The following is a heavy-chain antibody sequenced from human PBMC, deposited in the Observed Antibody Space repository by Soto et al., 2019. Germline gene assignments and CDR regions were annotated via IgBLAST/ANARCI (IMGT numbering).Heavy chain of an antibody. D-gene: IGHD6-13*01. CDR1: GFTFSSYS. Sequence: GGSLRLSCVASGFTFSSYSMNWVRQAPGKGLEWVSSITSSFHMFYADSVKGRFTISRDNAKNSLSLQMNGLRVEDTAVYYCARDPAAGDSWGQGTLVTVSS. V-gene: IGHV3-21*01. CDR2: ITSSFHM. CDR3: ARDPAAGDS. J-gene: IGHJ4*02.